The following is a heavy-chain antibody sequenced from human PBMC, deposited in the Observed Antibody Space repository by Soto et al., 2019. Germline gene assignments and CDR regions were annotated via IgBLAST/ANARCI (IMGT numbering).Heavy chain of an antibody. CDR1: GDSISNSNYH. Sequence: SETLSLTCNVSGDSISNSNYHWGWIRQPPGKGLVWIGTIYYNGNTYYNPSLKSRVTISVDTSKNQFSLKLSSVTAADTAVYYCVKAPELYGPLDYWGQGALVTVSS. CDR2: IYYNGNT. D-gene: IGHD1-7*01. V-gene: IGHV4-39*01. J-gene: IGHJ4*02. CDR3: VKAPELYGPLDY.